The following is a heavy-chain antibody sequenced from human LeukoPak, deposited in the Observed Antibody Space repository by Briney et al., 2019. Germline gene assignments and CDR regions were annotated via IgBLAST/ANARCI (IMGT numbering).Heavy chain of an antibody. D-gene: IGHD2-15*01. CDR2: ISPGDGRI. CDR1: GYTFTSHS. V-gene: IGHV1-46*01. Sequence: ASVKVSCKASGYTFTSHSVHWVRQASGQGLEWMGVISPGDGRITYSQKFQGGVTLTSDPSTSTVFMDLRGLRSEDTAVFYCARQQEVTADSFYYAMDVWGQGTTVTVSS. CDR3: ARQQEVTADSFYYAMDV. J-gene: IGHJ6*02.